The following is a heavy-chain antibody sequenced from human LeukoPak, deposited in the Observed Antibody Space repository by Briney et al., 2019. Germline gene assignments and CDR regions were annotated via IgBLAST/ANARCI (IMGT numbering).Heavy chain of an antibody. CDR2: ISSSGSTI. CDR3: ARVSWYGSGNSINFDC. V-gene: IGHV3-48*03. CDR1: GFTFSSYE. D-gene: IGHD3-10*01. Sequence: GGSLRLSCAASGFTFSSYEMNWVRQAPGKGLEWVSYISSSGSTIYYADSVKGRFTISRDNAKNSLYLQMNSLRAEDTAVYYCARVSWYGSGNSINFDCWGQGALVSASS. J-gene: IGHJ4*02.